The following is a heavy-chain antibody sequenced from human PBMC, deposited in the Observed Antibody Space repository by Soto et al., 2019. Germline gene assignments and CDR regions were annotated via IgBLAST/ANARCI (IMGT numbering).Heavy chain of an antibody. CDR3: ARVLLRAATEGYYFDY. CDR1: GYTFTSYA. V-gene: IGHV1-3*01. D-gene: IGHD1-26*01. Sequence: QVQLVQSGAEAKKPGASVKVSCKASGYTFTSYAMHWVRQAPGQRLEWMGWINAGNGNTKYSQKFQGRVTITRDTSASTAYMELSSLRSEDTAVYYCARVLLRAATEGYYFDYWGQGTLVTVSS. J-gene: IGHJ4*02. CDR2: INAGNGNT.